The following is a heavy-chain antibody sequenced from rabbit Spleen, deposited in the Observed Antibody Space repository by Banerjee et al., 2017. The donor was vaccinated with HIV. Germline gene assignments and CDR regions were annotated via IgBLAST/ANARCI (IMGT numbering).Heavy chain of an antibody. D-gene: IGHD4-1*01. J-gene: IGHJ4*01. V-gene: IGHV1S45*01. CDR3: ARDLAGAIGWNFYL. Sequence: QEQLVESGGGLDQPGGSLKLSCTASGFSFSDRDVMCWVRQAPGKGLEWIACINTATGKDVYANWVNGRFTISRTSSTTVTLQMTSLAAADTATYFCARDLAGAIGWNFYLWGPGTLVTVS. CDR2: INTATGKD. CDR1: GFSFSDRDV.